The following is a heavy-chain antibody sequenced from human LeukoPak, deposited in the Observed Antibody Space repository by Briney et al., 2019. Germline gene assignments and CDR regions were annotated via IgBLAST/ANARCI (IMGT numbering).Heavy chain of an antibody. CDR3: ARTQKRGPYYFDC. V-gene: IGHV3-7*05. D-gene: IGHD5-24*01. CDR1: GFTFSNYA. J-gene: IGHJ4*02. CDR2: IKQDGSEK. Sequence: GGSLRLSCAASGFTFSNYAMSWVRQAPGKGLEWVANIKQDGSEKYYVGSVEGRFTISRDNAKNSLYLQMDSLRAEDTAVYYCARTQKRGPYYFDCWGQGTLVTVSS.